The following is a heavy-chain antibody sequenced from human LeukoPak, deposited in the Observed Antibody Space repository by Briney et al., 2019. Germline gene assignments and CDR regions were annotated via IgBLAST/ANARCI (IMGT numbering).Heavy chain of an antibody. D-gene: IGHD1-26*01. CDR3: ARAQVGYNWFDP. V-gene: IGHV3-21*01. CDR2: IASSGSYT. Sequence: PGGSLRLSCAASGFIFSYYGMNWVRQAPGKGLEWVSSIASSGSYTYYADSVKGRFTVSRDNAENSLYLQMNSLRAEDTAVYYCARAQVGYNWFDPWGQGTLVSVSS. J-gene: IGHJ5*02. CDR1: GFIFSYYG.